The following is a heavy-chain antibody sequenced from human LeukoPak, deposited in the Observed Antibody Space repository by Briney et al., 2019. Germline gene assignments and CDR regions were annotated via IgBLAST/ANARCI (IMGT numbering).Heavy chain of an antibody. V-gene: IGHV1-69*05. CDR3: ARGHCSSTSCYHYVDY. Sequence: ASVKASCKASGGTFSSYAISWVRQAPGQGLEWMGGIIPIFGTANYAQKFQGRVTITTDESTSTAYMELSSLRSEDTAVYYCARGHCSSTSCYHYVDYWGQGTLVTVSS. D-gene: IGHD2-2*01. J-gene: IGHJ4*02. CDR2: IIPIFGTA. CDR1: GGTFSSYA.